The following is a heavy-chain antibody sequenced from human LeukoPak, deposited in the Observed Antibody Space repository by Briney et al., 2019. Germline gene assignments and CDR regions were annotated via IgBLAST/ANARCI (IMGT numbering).Heavy chain of an antibody. J-gene: IGHJ4*02. V-gene: IGHV3-66*01. CDR2: IYSGGST. D-gene: IGHD4-17*01. CDR1: GFTVSSNY. Sequence: GGSLRLSCAASGFTVSSNYMSWVRQAPGKGLEWVSVIYSGGSTYYANSVKGRFTISRDNSKNTLYLQMNSLRAEDTAVYYCARVDYGDYGFDYWGQGTLVTVSS. CDR3: ARVDYGDYGFDY.